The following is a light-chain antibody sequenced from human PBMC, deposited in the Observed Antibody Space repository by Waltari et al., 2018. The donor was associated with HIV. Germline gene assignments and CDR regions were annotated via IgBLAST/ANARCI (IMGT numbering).Light chain of an antibody. CDR1: SSDVGGYNY. CDR3: CSYAGSYTVV. V-gene: IGLV2-11*01. CDR2: DVN. J-gene: IGLJ2*01. Sequence: QSALTQPRSVSGSPGQSVTVSCTGTSSDVGGYNYVSWYLQHPGKAPKLMIFDVNKRPSGVPDRFSGSKSGNTASLTISGLQAEDEADYYCCSYAGSYTVVFGGGTKLTVL.